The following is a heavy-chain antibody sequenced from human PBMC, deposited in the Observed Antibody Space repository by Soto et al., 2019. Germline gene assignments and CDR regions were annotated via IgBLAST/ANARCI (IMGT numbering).Heavy chain of an antibody. CDR1: GFTFSGSA. V-gene: IGHV3-73*02. CDR3: TRQSPVLATVV. J-gene: IGHJ6*01. Sequence: EVQLVESGGGLVQPGGSLKLSCAASGFTFSGSAMHWVRQASGKGLEWVGRIRSKANSYATAYAASVKGRFTISRDDSKNTAYLQMDSQITEDSAALSGTRQSPVLATVVGGQGTMVTGSS. D-gene: IGHD2-8*01. CDR2: IRSKANSYAT.